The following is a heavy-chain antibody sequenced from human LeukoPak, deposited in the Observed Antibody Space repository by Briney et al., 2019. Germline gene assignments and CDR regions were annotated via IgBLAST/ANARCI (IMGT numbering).Heavy chain of an antibody. J-gene: IGHJ4*02. CDR1: GFTFSDYY. D-gene: IGHD1-14*01. CDR2: IDTSGSAM. CDR3: GRARKGYYFDY. V-gene: IGHV3-11*04. Sequence: GGSLRLSCAASGFTFSDYYMIWIRQAPGKGLEWVSYIDTSGSAMYYAIPVKGRFTISRDNARNSLYLQMNSLRADDTAVYYCGRARKGYYFDYWGQGTLVTVSS.